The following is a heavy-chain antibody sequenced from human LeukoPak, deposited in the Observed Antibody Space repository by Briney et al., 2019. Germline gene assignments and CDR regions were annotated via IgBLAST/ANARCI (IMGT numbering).Heavy chain of an antibody. D-gene: IGHD1-14*01. CDR2: ISGGGNGT. CDR3: ARDRNLASFDV. Sequence: SGGSLRLSCAASGFTFSSYAINWVRQAPGKGLEWVSGISGGGNGTYYADSVKGRFTISRDNSKNTLYLQMNSLRAEDTAVYYCARDRNLASFDVWGQGTMVTVSS. CDR1: GFTFSSYA. J-gene: IGHJ3*01. V-gene: IGHV3-23*01.